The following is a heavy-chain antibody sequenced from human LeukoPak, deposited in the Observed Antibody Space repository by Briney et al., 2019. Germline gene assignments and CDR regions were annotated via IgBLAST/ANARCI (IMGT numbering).Heavy chain of an antibody. J-gene: IGHJ4*02. CDR1: GFTFSNYI. Sequence: PGGSLRLSCTASGFTFSNYIMNWVRQAPGKGLEWVSSISSSSSYIYYADSVKGRFTISRDNAKNSLFLQMNSLRAEDTAVYYCARGRPVDYWGQGTLVTVSS. CDR3: ARGRPVDY. CDR2: ISSSSSYI. V-gene: IGHV3-21*01.